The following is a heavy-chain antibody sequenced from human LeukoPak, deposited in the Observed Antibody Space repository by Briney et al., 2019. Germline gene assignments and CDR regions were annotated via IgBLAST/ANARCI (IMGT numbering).Heavy chain of an antibody. D-gene: IGHD3-10*01. Sequence: ASLKVSCKASGYIFSAYYIHWVRQVPGQGPEWMGWIHPKSGDTNFAQRFQGRVTMTRDTTLYTVYVEVSGLRSDDTAVYYCARDTWFGNYYLDVWGSGTTVTVSS. CDR3: ARDTWFGNYYLDV. CDR1: GYIFSAYY. CDR2: IHPKSGDT. J-gene: IGHJ6*03. V-gene: IGHV1-2*02.